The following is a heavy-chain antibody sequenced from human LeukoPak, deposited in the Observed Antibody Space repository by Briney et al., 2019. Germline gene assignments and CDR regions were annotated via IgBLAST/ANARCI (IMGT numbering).Heavy chain of an antibody. D-gene: IGHD2-21*02. CDR2: IKQDGSEK. CDR1: GFTFGSHA. CDR3: AILREGY. V-gene: IGHV3-7*01. Sequence: PGGSLRLSCEASGFTFGSHAMYWVRQAPGKGLEWVANIKQDGSEKYYVDSVKGRFTISRDNAKNSLYLQMNSLRAEDTAVYYCAILREGYWGQGTLVTVSS. J-gene: IGHJ4*02.